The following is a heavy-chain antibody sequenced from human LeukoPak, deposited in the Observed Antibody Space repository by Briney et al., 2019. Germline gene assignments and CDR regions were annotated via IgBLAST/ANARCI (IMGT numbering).Heavy chain of an antibody. D-gene: IGHD5-24*01. J-gene: IGHJ4*02. CDR2: MYYSGST. Sequence: SETLSLSCTVSGGSVSNSSFYWGWIRHPPGKGLEWIGSMYYSGSTYDNQSLRSRATISVDTSKNQLSLKLSSVTAADTAVYYCARQGRMGTINPSYWGQGTLVTVSS. CDR1: GGSVSNSSFY. CDR3: ARQGRMGTINPSY. V-gene: IGHV4-39*01.